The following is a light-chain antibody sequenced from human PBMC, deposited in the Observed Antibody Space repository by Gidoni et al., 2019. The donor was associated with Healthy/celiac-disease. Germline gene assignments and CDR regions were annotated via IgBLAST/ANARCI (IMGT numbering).Light chain of an antibody. Sequence: ELVLTQSPATLSLSPGERATLSCRASQSVSSDLAWYQQKPGQAPRLLIYDAYNRATGLPARFSGSGSGTDFTLTISSLEHEDFAVYYCQKRSNPWTFGQGTKVEIK. CDR3: QKRSNPWT. CDR1: QSVSSD. J-gene: IGKJ1*01. CDR2: DAY. V-gene: IGKV3-11*01.